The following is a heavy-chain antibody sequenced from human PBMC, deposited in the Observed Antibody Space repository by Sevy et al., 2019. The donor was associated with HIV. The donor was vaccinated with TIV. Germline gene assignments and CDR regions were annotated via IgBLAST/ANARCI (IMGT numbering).Heavy chain of an antibody. CDR1: GFTFSRKW. Sequence: GGSLRLSCVASGFTFSRKWMHWVRQAPGKGLGGVSQIESNGKTTYADSVRGRFTISRDNAKNKLYLQMNSLGAEDMAQYHCATGGSGGSFYDYWGQGTPVTVSS. V-gene: IGHV3-74*01. D-gene: IGHD1-26*01. CDR2: IESNGKT. J-gene: IGHJ4*02. CDR3: ATGGSGGSFYDY.